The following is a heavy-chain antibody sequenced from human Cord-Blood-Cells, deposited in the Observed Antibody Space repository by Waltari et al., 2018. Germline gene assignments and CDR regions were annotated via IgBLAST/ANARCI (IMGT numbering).Heavy chain of an antibody. D-gene: IGHD1-26*01. Sequence: QVQLVQSGAEVKKPGASVKAPCKASGYTFTGSYMHWVRPAPGQGLEWMGWINPNSGGTNYAQKFQGRVTMTRDTSISTAYMELSRLRSDDTAVYYCAREPGLTVGWFDPWGQGTLVTVSS. J-gene: IGHJ5*02. CDR3: AREPGLTVGWFDP. CDR2: INPNSGGT. V-gene: IGHV1-2*02. CDR1: GYTFTGSY.